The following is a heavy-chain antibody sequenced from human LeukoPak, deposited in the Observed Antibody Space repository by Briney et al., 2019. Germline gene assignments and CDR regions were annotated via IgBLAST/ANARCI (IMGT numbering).Heavy chain of an antibody. J-gene: IGHJ4*02. V-gene: IGHV3-48*02. CDR3: ARPTTVALDY. CDR2: ITSSSRTI. D-gene: IGHD4-23*01. Sequence: GGSLRLPCAASGFTFSDYDMNWVRQPPGKGLEWVSYITSSSRTINYTDSVKGRFTVSRDNAKNSLYLQMDSLRDEDTAVYYCARPTTVALDYWGQGTLVTVSP. CDR1: GFTFSDYD.